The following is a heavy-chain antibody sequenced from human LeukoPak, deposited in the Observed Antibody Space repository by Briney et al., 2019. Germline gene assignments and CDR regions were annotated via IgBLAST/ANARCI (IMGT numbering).Heavy chain of an antibody. Sequence: GASVKVSCKASGYTFTSYAMHWVRQAPGQRLEWMGWINAGNRNTKYSQKFQGRVTITRDTSASTAYMELSSLRSEDTAVYYCARGGDPLYYYYYGMDVWGQGTTVTVSS. CDR2: INAGNRNT. CDR3: ARGGDPLYYYYYGMDV. CDR1: GYTFTSYA. V-gene: IGHV1-3*01. J-gene: IGHJ6*02.